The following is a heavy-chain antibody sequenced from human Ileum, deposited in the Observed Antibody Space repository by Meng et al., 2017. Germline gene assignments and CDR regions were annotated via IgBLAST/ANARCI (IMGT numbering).Heavy chain of an antibody. CDR3: ARHTSGSYRGAADY. CDR1: GYFFSIHW. J-gene: IGHJ4*02. Sequence: GESLNISCKCSGYFFSIHWIAWVRQMPGKGLEWMGIIYPDDSNTRYSPCLQGQVTISAAKSINTTYLQWSSLRASDPAMYYCARHTSGSYRGAADYWGQGTLVTVSS. V-gene: IGHV5-51*01. CDR2: IYPDDSNT. D-gene: IGHD3-10*01.